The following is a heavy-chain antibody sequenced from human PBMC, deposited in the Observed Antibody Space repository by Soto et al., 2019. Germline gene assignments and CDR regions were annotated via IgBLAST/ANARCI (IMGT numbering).Heavy chain of an antibody. CDR1: GYSFTSYW. V-gene: IGHV5-10-1*01. CDR2: IDPSDSYT. CDR3: AREGGYDFNYYYGMDV. J-gene: IGHJ6*02. Sequence: GESLKISCKGSGYSFTSYWISWVRQMPGKGLEWMGRIDPSDSYTNYSPSFQGHVTISADKSISTAYLQWSSLKASGTAMYYCAREGGYDFNYYYGMDVWGQGTTVTVSS. D-gene: IGHD5-12*01.